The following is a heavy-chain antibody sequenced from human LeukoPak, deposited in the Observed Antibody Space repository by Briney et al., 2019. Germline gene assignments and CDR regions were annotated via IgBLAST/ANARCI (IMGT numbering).Heavy chain of an antibody. CDR3: AKINNDDDY. CDR2: ILPDGKIE. Sequence: PGRSLRLSCAASGFTFTTFGIHWVRQAPGKGLEWVAAILPDGKIEYYTDSVKGRFTVSRDNSKNMIYLQMNSLRGEDSAVYFCAKINNDDDYWGQGALVTVSS. V-gene: IGHV3-30*18. D-gene: IGHD1/OR15-1a*01. J-gene: IGHJ4*02. CDR1: GFTFTTFG.